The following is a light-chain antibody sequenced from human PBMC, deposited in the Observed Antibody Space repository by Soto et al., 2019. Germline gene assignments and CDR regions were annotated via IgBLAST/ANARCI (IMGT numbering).Light chain of an antibody. CDR1: QSVNSSF. CDR2: AAS. J-gene: IGKJ2*01. V-gene: IGKV3-20*01. CDR3: QLYGDSTPNT. Sequence: EIVLTQSPGTLSLSPGESATLSCRASQSVNSSFLAWYQHKPGQAPRLLIYAASTRASGIPDRFSGSTSGTDFTLTISRLEPEDFAVYYCQLYGDSTPNTVGQGTKREIK.